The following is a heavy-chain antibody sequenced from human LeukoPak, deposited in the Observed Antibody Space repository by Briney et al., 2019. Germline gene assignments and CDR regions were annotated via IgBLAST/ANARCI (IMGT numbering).Heavy chain of an antibody. Sequence: SETLSLTCTVSGGSISSYYWSWIRQPPGKGLEWIGYIYYSGSTNYSPSLKSRVTISVDTSKNQFSLKLSSVTAADTAVYYCARDDIAAVWGQGTLVTVSS. CDR3: ARDDIAAV. D-gene: IGHD6-13*01. CDR2: IYYSGST. J-gene: IGHJ4*02. V-gene: IGHV4-59*01. CDR1: GGSISSYY.